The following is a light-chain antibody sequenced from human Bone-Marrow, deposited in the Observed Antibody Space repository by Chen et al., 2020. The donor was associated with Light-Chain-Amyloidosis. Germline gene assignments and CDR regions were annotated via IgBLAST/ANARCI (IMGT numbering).Light chain of an antibody. CDR1: DLPTKY. CDR3: QSADSSGTYEVI. V-gene: IGLV3-25*03. Sequence: SYELPQPPSVPVSPGQTARITCAGDDLPTKYAYWYQQKPVQAPVLVIHRDTERPSGISERLSGSSSGTTATLTISGVQAEDEDDYHCQSADSSGTYEVIFGGGTKLTVL. CDR2: RDT. J-gene: IGLJ2*01.